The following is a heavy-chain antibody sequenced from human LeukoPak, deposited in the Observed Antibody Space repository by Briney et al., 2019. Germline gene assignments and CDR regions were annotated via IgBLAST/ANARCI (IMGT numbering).Heavy chain of an antibody. CDR1: GFTVSSNY. CDR2: IYSGGST. Sequence: PGGSLRLSCAASGFTVSSNYMSWVRQAPGKGLEWVSVIYSGGSTYYADSVKGRFTISRDNSKNTLYLQMNSLRAEDTAVYYCARTTTVVTPFDYWGQGTLVTVSS. J-gene: IGHJ4*02. V-gene: IGHV3-66*01. D-gene: IGHD4-23*01. CDR3: ARTTTVVTPFDY.